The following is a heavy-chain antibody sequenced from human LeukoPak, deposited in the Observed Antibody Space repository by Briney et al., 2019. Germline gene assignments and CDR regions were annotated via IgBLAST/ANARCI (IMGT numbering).Heavy chain of an antibody. CDR2: IYSGGST. V-gene: IGHV3-66*01. CDR3: ARDMDYYDSSGLLY. Sequence: GGSLRLSCAASGFTVSSNYMSWVRQAPGKGLEWVSVIYSGGSTYYADSVKGRFTISRDNSKNTLYLQMNSLRAEDTAVYYCARDMDYYDSSGLLYWGRGTLVTVSS. J-gene: IGHJ4*02. D-gene: IGHD3-22*01. CDR1: GFTVSSNY.